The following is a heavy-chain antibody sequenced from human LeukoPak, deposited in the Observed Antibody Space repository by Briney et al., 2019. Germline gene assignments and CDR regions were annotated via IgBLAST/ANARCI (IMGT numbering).Heavy chain of an antibody. J-gene: IGHJ2*01. V-gene: IGHV3-53*01. CDR3: ARVGDHFHWYLDL. CDR2: LYSGSDT. CDR1: GFSVSLNY. D-gene: IGHD3-3*02. Sequence: GGSLTLSCAASGFSVSLNYMNWVSQAPGKGLEWVSILYSGSDTYYADSVKGRFTISRDSSKNMLFLHMNSLRAEDTAVYYCARVGDHFHWYLDLWGRGTLVTVSS.